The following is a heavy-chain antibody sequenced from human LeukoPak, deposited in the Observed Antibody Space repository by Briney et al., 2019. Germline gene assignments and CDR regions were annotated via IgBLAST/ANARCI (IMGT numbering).Heavy chain of an antibody. CDR3: ARVPRYYYDSSGYDAFDI. Sequence: ASVKVSCKASGYTFTIYDINWVRQATGQGLEWMGWMNPNSGNTGYAQRFQGRVTMTRNTSISTAYMELSSLRSEDTAVYYCARVPRYYYDSSGYDAFDIWGQGTMVTVSS. J-gene: IGHJ3*02. D-gene: IGHD3-22*01. CDR1: GYTFTIYD. V-gene: IGHV1-8*01. CDR2: MNPNSGNT.